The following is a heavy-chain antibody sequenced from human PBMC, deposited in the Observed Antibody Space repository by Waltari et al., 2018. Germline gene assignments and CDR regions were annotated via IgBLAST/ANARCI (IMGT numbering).Heavy chain of an antibody. Sequence: EVQLLESGGGLVQPGGSLRLSCAASGFPFSSYAMSWVRQAPGKGLEWVSAISGSGGSTYYADSVKGRFTISRDNSKNTLYLQMNSLRAEDTAVYYCARSIAARRGYFDYWGQGTLVTVSS. CDR2: ISGSGGST. D-gene: IGHD6-6*01. V-gene: IGHV3-23*01. CDR3: ARSIAARRGYFDY. CDR1: GFPFSSYA. J-gene: IGHJ4*02.